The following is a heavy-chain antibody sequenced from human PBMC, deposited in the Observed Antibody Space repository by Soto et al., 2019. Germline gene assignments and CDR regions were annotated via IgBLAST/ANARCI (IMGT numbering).Heavy chain of an antibody. D-gene: IGHD1-1*01. CDR3: ASHDPGARFDP. Sequence: ASVKVSCKASRYTFISYDINWVRQAPGQGLEWMGWINPNNGATHYGLSFQGRVTMTRDTSISTAYMELSSLRSDDTAVYYCASHDPGARFDPWGQGTLVTVS. J-gene: IGHJ5*02. CDR2: INPNNGAT. CDR1: RYTFISYD. V-gene: IGHV1-2*02.